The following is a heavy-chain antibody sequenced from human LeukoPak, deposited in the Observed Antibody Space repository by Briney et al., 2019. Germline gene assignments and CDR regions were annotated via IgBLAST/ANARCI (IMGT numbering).Heavy chain of an antibody. J-gene: IGHJ3*02. CDR3: ARANYYDNSGYRRGAFDI. CDR1: GYSFSSGFY. V-gene: IGHV4-38-2*02. Sequence: SETLSLTCRVSGYSFSSGFYWGWIRQPPGKGLEWMGILVHSGTTYYNSSLKSRVTITVDTSKNQFSLKLSSGTAADTAVYYCARANYYDNSGYRRGAFDIWGQGTMVTVSS. CDR2: LVHSGTT. D-gene: IGHD3-22*01.